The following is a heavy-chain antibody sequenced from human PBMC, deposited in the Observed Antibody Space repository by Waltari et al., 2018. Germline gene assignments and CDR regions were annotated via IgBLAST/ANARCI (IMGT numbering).Heavy chain of an antibody. D-gene: IGHD3-9*01. V-gene: IGHV4-39*07. CDR2: IYYSGST. J-gene: IGHJ4*02. Sequence: QLQLQESGPGLVKPSETLSLTCTVSGGSISSSSYYWGWIRQPPGKGLEWIGSIYYSGSTYYNPSLKSRVTISVDTSKNQFSLKLSSVTAADTAVYYCARDRVGYDLLTGYYNTLDYWGQGTLVTVSS. CDR3: ARDRVGYDLLTGYYNTLDY. CDR1: GGSISSSSYY.